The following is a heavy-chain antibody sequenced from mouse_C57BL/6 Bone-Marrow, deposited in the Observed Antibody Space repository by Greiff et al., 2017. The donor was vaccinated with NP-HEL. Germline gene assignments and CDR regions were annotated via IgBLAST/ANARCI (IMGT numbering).Heavy chain of an antibody. D-gene: IGHD1-1*01. Sequence: QVQLKQPGAELVMPGASVKLSCKASGYTFTSYWMHWVKQRPGQGLEWIGEIDPSDSYTNYNQKFKGKSTLTVDKSSSTAYMQLSSLTSEDSAVYYCARGATVRDFDYWGQGTTLTVSS. J-gene: IGHJ2*01. CDR2: IDPSDSYT. V-gene: IGHV1-69*01. CDR3: ARGATVRDFDY. CDR1: GYTFTSYW.